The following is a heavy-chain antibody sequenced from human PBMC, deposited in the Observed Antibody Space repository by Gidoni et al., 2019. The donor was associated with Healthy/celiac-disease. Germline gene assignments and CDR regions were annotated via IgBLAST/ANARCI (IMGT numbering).Heavy chain of an antibody. D-gene: IGHD2-15*01. CDR2: IKQDGSEK. V-gene: IGHV3-7*01. CDR3: AREQLLLYYYGMDV. Sequence: EVQLVESGGGLVQPGGSLRLSCAASGFTFSSYWMSWVRQAPGKGLEWVANIKQDGSEKYYVDSVKGRFTISRDNAKNSLYLQMNSLRAEDTAVYYCAREQLLLYYYGMDVWGQGTTVTVSS. CDR1: GFTFSSYW. J-gene: IGHJ6*02.